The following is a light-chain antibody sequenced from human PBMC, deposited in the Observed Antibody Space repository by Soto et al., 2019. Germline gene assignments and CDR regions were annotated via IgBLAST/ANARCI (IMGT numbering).Light chain of an antibody. CDR2: DVS. CDR1: SSEVGGFNF. V-gene: IGLV2-14*01. Sequence: QSVLTQPAPVSGSPGQSITISCTGTSSEVGGFNFVSWYQQPPGKAPKLMIYDVSHRPSGVSNRFSGSKSGNTASLTISGLQAEDEGDYYCSSYTTSSTIVFGTGTKVTVL. CDR3: SSYTTSSTIV. J-gene: IGLJ1*01.